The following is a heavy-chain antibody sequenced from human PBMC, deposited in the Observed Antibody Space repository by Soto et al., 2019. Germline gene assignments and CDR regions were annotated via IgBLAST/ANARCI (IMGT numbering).Heavy chain of an antibody. CDR2: IDPSDSYT. Sequence: EVQLVQSGAEVKKTGESLTISCKGSGSSFANSWITWVRQMPGKGLEWMGRIDPSDSYTHYSPSFQGHVTISVDKSINTAYLRWNSLKASDSAKYYCARHGGGRIAVTGFMGMDVWGQGTAVTVSS. V-gene: IGHV5-10-1*01. D-gene: IGHD6-13*01. CDR1: GSSFANSW. CDR3: ARHGGGRIAVTGFMGMDV. J-gene: IGHJ6*02.